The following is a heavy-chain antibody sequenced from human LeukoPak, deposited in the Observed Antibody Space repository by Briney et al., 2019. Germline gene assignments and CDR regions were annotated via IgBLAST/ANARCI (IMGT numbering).Heavy chain of an antibody. CDR3: SRWFGELFGMDV. J-gene: IGHJ6*02. CDR2: IKQDGSEK. V-gene: IGHV3-7*01. CDR1: GFTFSSYW. D-gene: IGHD3-10*01. Sequence: PGGSLRLSCAASGFTFSSYWMSWVRQAPGKGLEWVANIKQDGSEKYYVDSVKGRFTISRDNAKNSLYLQMNSLRAEDTAVYFGSRWFGELFGMDVWGQGTTVTVSS.